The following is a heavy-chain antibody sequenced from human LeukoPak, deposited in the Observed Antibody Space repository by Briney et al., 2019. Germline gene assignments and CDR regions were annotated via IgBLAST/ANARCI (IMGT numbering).Heavy chain of an antibody. J-gene: IGHJ4*02. CDR3: ASQGYSSGWYY. CDR1: GGSISSSSYY. CDR2: IYYSGST. D-gene: IGHD6-19*01. V-gene: IGHV4-39*01. Sequence: PSETLSLTCTVSGGSISSSSYYLGWIRQPPGKGLEWIGSIYYSGSTYYNPSLKSRVTISVDTSKNQFSLKLSSVTAADTAVYYCASQGYSSGWYYWGQGTLVTVSS.